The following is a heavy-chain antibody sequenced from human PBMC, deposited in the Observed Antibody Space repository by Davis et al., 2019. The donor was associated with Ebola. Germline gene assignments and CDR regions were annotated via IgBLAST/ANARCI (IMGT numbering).Heavy chain of an antibody. J-gene: IGHJ6*02. CDR2: LSGDGGST. CDR3: AKDGSGSYYYYYGMDV. Sequence: GGPLRLSCAASGFTFSDYYMSWIRQAPGKGLEWVSLLSGDGGSTYYADSVKGRFTISRDNSKNSLYLQMNSLRTEDTALDYCAKDGSGSYYYYYGMDVWGQGTTVTVSS. V-gene: IGHV3-43*02. CDR1: GFTFSDYY. D-gene: IGHD3-10*01.